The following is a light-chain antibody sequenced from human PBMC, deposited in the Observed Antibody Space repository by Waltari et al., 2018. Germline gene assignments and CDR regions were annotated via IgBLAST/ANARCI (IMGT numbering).Light chain of an antibody. J-gene: IGKJ1*01. Sequence: DIQMTQDPSSLSVSIGDRVTITCRASQSTGRYLSWYQQKSGRAPKLLISFASRLESGVPSRFSGTGSGTDFTLTINSLQPEDIGTYYCQQASRGPLTFGQGT. CDR3: QQASRGPLT. CDR1: QSTGRY. V-gene: IGKV1-39*01. CDR2: FAS.